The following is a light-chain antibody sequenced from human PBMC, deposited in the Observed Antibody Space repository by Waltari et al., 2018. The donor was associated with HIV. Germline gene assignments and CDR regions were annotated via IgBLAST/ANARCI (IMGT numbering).Light chain of an antibody. CDR2: KDS. V-gene: IGLV3-25*03. CDR3: QAADSSGSYFV. Sequence: SYELTHPPSVSVSPGQTARTTCSGDVLPNQYPFWYQKKSGQAPVLVVYKDSERPAGIPERFSGSSSGTTVTLFIDGVQAEDEADYYCQAADSSGSYFVFGTGTKVTVL. J-gene: IGLJ1*01. CDR1: VLPNQY.